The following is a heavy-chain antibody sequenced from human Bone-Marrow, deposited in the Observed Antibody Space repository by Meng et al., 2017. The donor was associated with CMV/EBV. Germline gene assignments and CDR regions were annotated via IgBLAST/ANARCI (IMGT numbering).Heavy chain of an antibody. J-gene: IGHJ6*02. D-gene: IGHD2-2*01. CDR2: ISSSGSTI. Sequence: GESLKISCAASGFTFSDYYMSWIRQAPGKGLEWVSYISSSGSTIYYADSVKGRFTISRDNSKNTLYLQMNSLRAEDTAVYYCARGTDQLLSAYYYYYGMDVWGQGTTVTVSS. V-gene: IGHV3-11*04. CDR1: GFTFSDYY. CDR3: ARGTDQLLSAYYYYYGMDV.